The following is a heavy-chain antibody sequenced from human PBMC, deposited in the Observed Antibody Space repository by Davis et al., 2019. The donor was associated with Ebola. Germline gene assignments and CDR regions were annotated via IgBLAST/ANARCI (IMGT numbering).Heavy chain of an antibody. CDR2: IIPIFGTA. V-gene: IGHV1-69*06. Sequence: AASVKVPCNASGGTFSSYAISWVRQAPGQGLKWMGGIIPIFGTANYAQKFQGRVTITADKSTSTAYMELSSLRSEDTAVYYCARDIYCSGGSCYFYGMDVWGQGTTVTVSS. CDR1: GGTFSSYA. CDR3: ARDIYCSGGSCYFYGMDV. J-gene: IGHJ6*02. D-gene: IGHD2-15*01.